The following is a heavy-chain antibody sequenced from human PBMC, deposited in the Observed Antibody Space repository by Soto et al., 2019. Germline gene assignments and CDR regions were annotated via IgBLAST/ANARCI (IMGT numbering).Heavy chain of an antibody. CDR3: VRHDFGVVNNWFDP. D-gene: IGHD3-3*01. CDR2: INHSGTT. CDR1: GGSFSGYY. V-gene: IGHV4-34*01. J-gene: IGHJ5*02. Sequence: PSETLSLTCAVYGGSFSGYYWTWIRQPPGTGLEWIGEINHSGTTYYNPSLKSRVTISVDTSKNQFSLKLSSVTAADTAVYYCVRHDFGVVNNWFDPWGQGTLVTVSS.